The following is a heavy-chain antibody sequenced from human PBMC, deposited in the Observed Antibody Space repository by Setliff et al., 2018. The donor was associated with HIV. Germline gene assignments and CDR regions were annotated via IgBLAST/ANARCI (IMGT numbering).Heavy chain of an antibody. J-gene: IGHJ5*02. Sequence: SETLSLTCTVSGGSVGSGGSYWSWIRQHPGKDLVWIGNIYYNGSSHHTPSLKSRLTISLDTSKNQFSLRLTSVTAEDTALYFCARSFGNSWSGDRPHNYFDPWGQGTLVTVS. CDR1: GGSVGSGGSY. D-gene: IGHD4-4*01. CDR2: IYYNGSS. V-gene: IGHV4-31*03. CDR3: ARSFGNSWSGDRPHNYFDP.